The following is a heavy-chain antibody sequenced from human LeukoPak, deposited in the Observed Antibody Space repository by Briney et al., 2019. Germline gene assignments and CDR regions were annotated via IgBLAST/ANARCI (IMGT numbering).Heavy chain of an antibody. J-gene: IGHJ4*02. CDR2: IYSGGST. Sequence: GGSLRVSCAASGFTVSSNYISWVRQAPGKGLEWVSVIYSGGSTYYADSVKGRFSISRDNSKNTVYFQMNSLRAEDTAVYYCARVRDGYFIDYWGQGTLVTVSS. CDR3: ARVRDGYFIDY. V-gene: IGHV3-66*01. D-gene: IGHD5-24*01. CDR1: GFTVSSNY.